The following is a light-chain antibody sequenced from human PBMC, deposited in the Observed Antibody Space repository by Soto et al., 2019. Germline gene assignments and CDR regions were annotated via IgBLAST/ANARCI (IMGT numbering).Light chain of an antibody. CDR1: QDTDNY. CDR2: DTS. CDR3: QQYNKVPYT. J-gene: IGKJ2*01. Sequence: DIPMTQSPSSLSASVGDRVSISCQANQDTDNYLNWYHQKPGKAPRLLIYDTSTLEIGVPSRFCGSRSGTKFTFTISGLQPENVGTYYCQQYNKVPYTFGQGTKVEMK. V-gene: IGKV1-33*01.